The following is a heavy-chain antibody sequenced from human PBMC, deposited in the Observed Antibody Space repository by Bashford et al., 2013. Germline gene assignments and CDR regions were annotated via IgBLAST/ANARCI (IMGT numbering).Heavy chain of an antibody. CDR1: GFTFSSYE. J-gene: IGHJ6*02. D-gene: IGHD3-10*01. CDR3: ARRSTWSYFAMDV. CDR2: ICYAGNTI. Sequence: GGSLRLSCVGSGFTFSSYEMNWVRQAPGKGPEWISYICYAGNTINYADSVKGRFTISRDNAKNSLFLQMNSLRAEDTAIYYCARRSTWSYFAMDVWGQGTTVTVSS. V-gene: IGHV3-48*03.